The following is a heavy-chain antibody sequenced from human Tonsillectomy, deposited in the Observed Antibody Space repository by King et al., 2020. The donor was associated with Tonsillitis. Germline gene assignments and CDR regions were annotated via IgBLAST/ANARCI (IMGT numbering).Heavy chain of an antibody. D-gene: IGHD3-3*01. CDR1: A. CDR3: ARSKALSYRLEIDY. CDR2: ISYDGRNK. Sequence: AMHWVRQAPGKGLEWVAVISYDGRNKYYADSVKGRLTISRDNSKNTLYLQMNSLRAEDTAVYYCARSKALSYRLEIDYWGQLPLVTVSS. V-gene: IGHV3-30*04. J-gene: IGHJ4*02.